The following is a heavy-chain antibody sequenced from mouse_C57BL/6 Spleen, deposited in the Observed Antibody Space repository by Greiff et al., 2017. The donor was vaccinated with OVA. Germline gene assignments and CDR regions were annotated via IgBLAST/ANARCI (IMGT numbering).Heavy chain of an antibody. Sequence: VHLVESGPGLVAPSQSLSITCTVSGFSLTSYGVDWVRQSPGKGLEWLGVIWGVGSTNYNSALKSRLSISKDNSKSQVFLKMNSLQTDDTAMYYCASNYYGSSGGFAYWGQGTLVTVSA. CDR3: ASNYYGSSGGFAY. CDR2: IWGVGST. CDR1: GFSLTSYG. J-gene: IGHJ3*01. D-gene: IGHD1-1*01. V-gene: IGHV2-6*01.